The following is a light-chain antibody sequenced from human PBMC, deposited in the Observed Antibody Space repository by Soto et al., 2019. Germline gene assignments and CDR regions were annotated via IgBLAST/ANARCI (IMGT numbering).Light chain of an antibody. J-gene: IGKJ1*01. CDR3: QQRSNWWT. CDR1: QSVSSY. V-gene: IGKV3-11*01. CDR2: DAS. Sequence: EIVLTQSPATLSLSPGERATLSCRASQSVSSYLAWYQQKPGQAPRLLIYDASNRATGIPARFSGSGSGTVFTLTISSLEPEDFAFYYCQQRSNWWTFGQGTKVEIK.